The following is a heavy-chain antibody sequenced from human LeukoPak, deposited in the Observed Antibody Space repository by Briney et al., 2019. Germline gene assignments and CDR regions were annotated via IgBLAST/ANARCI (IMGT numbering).Heavy chain of an antibody. CDR3: ARVDGSPDY. J-gene: IGHJ4*02. V-gene: IGHV1-18*01. CDR2: ISDYSGNT. CDR1: GYTFISYG. D-gene: IGHD2-15*01. Sequence: ASVKVSCKASGYTFISYGISWERQDPGQGLEWMGWISDYSGNTKYAQNFQDRLTMTTDASTSTAYMELRSLRSDDTAVYYCARVDGSPDYWGQGTLVTVSS.